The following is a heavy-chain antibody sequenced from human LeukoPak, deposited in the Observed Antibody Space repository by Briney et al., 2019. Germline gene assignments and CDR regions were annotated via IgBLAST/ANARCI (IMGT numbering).Heavy chain of an antibody. CDR1: GFTFSGSA. J-gene: IGHJ4*02. CDR3: TRHYAILTGYQKTFDY. V-gene: IGHV3-73*01. CDR2: IRSKANSYAT. Sequence: GESLRLSCAASGFTFSGSAMHWVRQASGKGLEWVGRIRSKANSYATAYAASVKGRFTISRDDSKNTAYLQMNSLKTEDTAVYYCTRHYAILTGYQKTFDYWGQGTLVTVSS. D-gene: IGHD3-9*01.